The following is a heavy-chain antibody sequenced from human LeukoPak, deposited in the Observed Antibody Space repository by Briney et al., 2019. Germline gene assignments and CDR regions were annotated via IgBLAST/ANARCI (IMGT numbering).Heavy chain of an antibody. CDR3: ARQMQSHGNFDS. CDR2: LGIAGDT. CDR1: GFTVSSYA. V-gene: IGHV3-13*01. D-gene: IGHD1-26*01. J-gene: IGHJ4*02. Sequence: GGSLRLSCAASGFTVSSYAMHWVRQPIGKGLEWVSALGIAGDTFYPGSVKGRFTISRENARNSLYLQMNSLRAEDTAMYYCARQMQSHGNFDSWGQGTLVTVSS.